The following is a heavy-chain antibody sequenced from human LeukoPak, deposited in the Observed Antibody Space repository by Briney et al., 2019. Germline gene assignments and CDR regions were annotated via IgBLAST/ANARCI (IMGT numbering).Heavy chain of an antibody. D-gene: IGHD3-9*01. CDR2: ISSSSSYI. CDR1: GFTFSSYS. J-gene: IGHJ4*02. Sequence: GGSLRLSCAASGFTFSSYSMNWVRQAPGKGLEWVSSISSSSSYIYYADSVKGRFTISRDNAKNSLYPQMNSLRAEDTAVYYCGGSRYFDLYYFDYWGQGTLVTVSS. CDR3: GGSRYFDLYYFDY. V-gene: IGHV3-21*01.